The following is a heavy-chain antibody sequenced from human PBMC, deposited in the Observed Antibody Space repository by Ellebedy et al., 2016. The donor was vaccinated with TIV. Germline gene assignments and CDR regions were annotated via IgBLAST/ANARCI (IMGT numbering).Heavy chain of an antibody. Sequence: GSLRLSXSVSGCSITIKNYYWGWIRQPPGKGLEWIGAISNTGTTHYNESLKSRVTLSVDTSKNQFSLKLTSVTATDTAVYYCARHGQFDYWGQGTLVIVSS. J-gene: IGHJ4*02. CDR1: GCSITIKNYY. CDR3: ARHGQFDY. V-gene: IGHV4-39*01. CDR2: ISNTGTT.